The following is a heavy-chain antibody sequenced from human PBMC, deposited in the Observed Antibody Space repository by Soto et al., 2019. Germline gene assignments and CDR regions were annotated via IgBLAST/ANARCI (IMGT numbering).Heavy chain of an antibody. CDR2: IKSEADGGTT. CDR1: GFPFNKAW. CDR3: CSYSSSSVGAFDM. D-gene: IGHD6-6*01. J-gene: IGHJ3*02. Sequence: PGGSLRLSCATSGFPFNKAWMTWVRQAPGKGLEWVGRIKSEADGGTTDYAAPVKGRFTISRDDSSNTVDLKMNSLRTEDTAVYYCCSYSSSSVGAFDMWGQGTMVTVS. V-gene: IGHV3-15*01.